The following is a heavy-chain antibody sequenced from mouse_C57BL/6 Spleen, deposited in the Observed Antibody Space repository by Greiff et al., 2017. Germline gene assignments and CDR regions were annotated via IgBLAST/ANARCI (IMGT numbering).Heavy chain of an antibody. CDR1: GYTFTSYW. V-gene: IGHV1-61*01. J-gene: IGHJ4*01. CDR2: IYPSDSET. CDR3: ARSGDYDVDYAMDY. Sequence: QVQLQQPGAELVRPGSSVKLSCKASGYTFTSYWMDWVKQRPGQGLEWIGNIYPSDSETHYNQKFKDKATLTVDKSSSTAYMQLSSLTSEDSAVYDCARSGDYDVDYAMDYWGQGTSVTVSS. D-gene: IGHD2-4*01.